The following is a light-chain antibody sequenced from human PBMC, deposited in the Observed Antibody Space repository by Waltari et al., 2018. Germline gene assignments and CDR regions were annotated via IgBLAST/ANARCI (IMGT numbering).Light chain of an antibody. J-gene: IGKJ3*01. CDR1: QSISVW. CDR2: KAS. CDR3: QQYNTFPFT. V-gene: IGKV1-5*03. Sequence: DIQMTQSPSTLSASVGDRVTITCRASQSISVWFAWYQQKPGKAPKLLIYKASSLESGVPSRFSGSGSGTEFTLTISSLQPDDFATYYCQQYNTFPFTFGPGTKVDIK.